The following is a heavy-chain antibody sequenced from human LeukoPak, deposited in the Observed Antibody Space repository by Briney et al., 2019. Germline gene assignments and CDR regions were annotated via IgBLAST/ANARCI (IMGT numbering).Heavy chain of an antibody. CDR3: AKPSLGGLWFGKGTNAFDI. V-gene: IGHV3-48*01. CDR1: GFTFSSYS. Sequence: PGGSLRLSCAASGFTFSSYSMNWVRQAPGKGLEWVSYISSSSSTIYYADSVKGRFTISRDNAKNSLYLQMNSLRAEDTAVYYCAKPSLGGLWFGKGTNAFDIWGQGTMVTVSS. D-gene: IGHD3-10*01. CDR2: ISSSSSTI. J-gene: IGHJ3*02.